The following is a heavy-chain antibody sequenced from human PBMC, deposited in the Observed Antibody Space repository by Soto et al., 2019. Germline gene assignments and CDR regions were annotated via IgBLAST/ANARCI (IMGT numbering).Heavy chain of an antibody. CDR2: ISSSSSYI. Sequence: GGSLRLSCAPSGFTFSSYSMNWVRQAPGKGLEWCSSISSSSSYIYYADSVKGRFTISRDNAKNSLYLQMNSLRAEDTAVYYCARGSSSSSLYYGMDGWGQGTTVTVSS. CDR1: GFTFSSYS. D-gene: IGHD6-6*01. V-gene: IGHV3-21*01. J-gene: IGHJ6*02. CDR3: ARGSSSSSLYYGMDG.